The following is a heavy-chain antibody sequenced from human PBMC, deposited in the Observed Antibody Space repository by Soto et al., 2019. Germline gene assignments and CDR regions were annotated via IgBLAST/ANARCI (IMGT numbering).Heavy chain of an antibody. CDR2: VYSGGGT. Sequence: EVQLVESGGGLVQPGGSLRLSCAASGFIININYMSWVRQAPGEGLEWVSLVYSGGGTFYADSVKGRFTVSRDSSKNTLHLQMDSLRVEDTAVYYCARRGYCAGGTCYGIYALDVWGQGAMVTVSS. J-gene: IGHJ3*01. CDR1: GFIININY. V-gene: IGHV3-66*01. D-gene: IGHD2-15*01. CDR3: ARRGYCAGGTCYGIYALDV.